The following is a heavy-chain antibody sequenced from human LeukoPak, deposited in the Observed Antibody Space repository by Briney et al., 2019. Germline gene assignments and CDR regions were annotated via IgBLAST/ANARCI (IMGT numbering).Heavy chain of an antibody. J-gene: IGHJ5*02. D-gene: IGHD3-22*01. V-gene: IGHV1-69*05. CDR1: GGTFISYA. CDR2: IIPIFGTA. CDR3: ARETRDYDSSGYQTNWFDP. Sequence: SVKVSCKASGGTFISYAISWVRQAPGQGLEWMGGIIPIFGTANYAQKFQGRVTITTDESTSTAYMELSSLRSEDTAVYYCARETRDYDSSGYQTNWFDPWGQGTLVTVSS.